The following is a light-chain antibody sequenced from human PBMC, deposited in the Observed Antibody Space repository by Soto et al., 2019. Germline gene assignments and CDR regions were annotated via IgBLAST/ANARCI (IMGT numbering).Light chain of an antibody. Sequence: DIVLTQSPATLSLSPGERATLSCRASQSVSNYLAWYQQKPGQAPRLVMYETSKRATGIPARFSGSGSGTDFTLTISSLEPEDFAVYYCQQRNRWLRTFGQGTKLEIK. CDR1: QSVSNY. CDR3: QQRNRWLRT. J-gene: IGKJ2*01. CDR2: ETS. V-gene: IGKV3-11*01.